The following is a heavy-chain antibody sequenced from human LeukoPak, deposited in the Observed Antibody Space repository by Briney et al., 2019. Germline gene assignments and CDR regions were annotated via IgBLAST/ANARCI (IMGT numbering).Heavy chain of an antibody. D-gene: IGHD3-22*01. V-gene: IGHV4-4*07. Sequence: PSETLSLTCTVSGGSISSYYWSWLRQPAGKGLEWIGRISTSGSTNYNPSLKSRVTMSVDTSNNQFSLKLSSVTAADTAVYYCARVSHYYDSSGYYYVRAFDIWGQGTMVTVSS. CDR2: ISTSGST. CDR1: GGSISSYY. CDR3: ARVSHYYDSSGYYYVRAFDI. J-gene: IGHJ3*02.